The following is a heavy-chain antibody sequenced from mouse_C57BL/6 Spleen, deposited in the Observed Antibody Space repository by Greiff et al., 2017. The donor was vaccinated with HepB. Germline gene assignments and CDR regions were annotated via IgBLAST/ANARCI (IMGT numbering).Heavy chain of an antibody. CDR3: ASRDSSGSFAY. CDR1: GYTFTDYY. V-gene: IGHV1-76*01. Sequence: QVQLKQSGAELVRPGASVKLSCKASGYTFTDYYINWVKQRPGQGLEWIARIYPGSGNTYYNEKFKGKATLTAEKSSSTAYMQLSSLTSEDSAVYFCASRDSSGSFAYWGQGTLVTVSA. J-gene: IGHJ3*01. D-gene: IGHD3-2*02. CDR2: IYPGSGNT.